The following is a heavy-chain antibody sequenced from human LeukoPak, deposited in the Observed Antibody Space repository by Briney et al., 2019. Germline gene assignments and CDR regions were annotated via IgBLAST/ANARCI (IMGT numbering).Heavy chain of an antibody. Sequence: SETLSLTCAVYGGSFSGYYWSWIRQPPGKGLEWIGEINHSGSTNYNPSLKSRVTISVDTSKNQFPLKLSSVTAADTAVYYCARHIKLVAAGVYYFDYWGQGTLVTVSS. J-gene: IGHJ4*02. CDR3: ARHIKLVAAGVYYFDY. CDR1: GGSFSGYY. V-gene: IGHV4-34*01. D-gene: IGHD6-13*01. CDR2: INHSGST.